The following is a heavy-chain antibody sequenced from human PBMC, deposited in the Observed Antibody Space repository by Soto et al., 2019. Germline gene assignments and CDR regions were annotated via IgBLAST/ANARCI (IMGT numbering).Heavy chain of an antibody. CDR3: AKDQGRVGATMVSSSDAFDI. Sequence: GGSLRLSCAASGFTFSSYGMHWVRQAPGKGLEWVAVISYDGSNKYYADSVKGRFTISRDNSKNTLYLQMNSLRAEDTAVYYCAKDQGRVGATMVSSSDAFDIWGQGTMVTVSS. CDR2: ISYDGSNK. D-gene: IGHD1-26*01. CDR1: GFTFSSYG. J-gene: IGHJ3*02. V-gene: IGHV3-30*18.